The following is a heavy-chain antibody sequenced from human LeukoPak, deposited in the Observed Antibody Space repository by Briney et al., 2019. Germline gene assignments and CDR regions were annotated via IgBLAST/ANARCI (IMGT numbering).Heavy chain of an antibody. CDR3: AKDYYYDPVDAFDV. D-gene: IGHD3-22*01. J-gene: IGHJ3*01. Sequence: GGSLRLSCAASGFTFSTYAMSWVRQAPGKGLEWVSCISASYGSTYYADSVKGRFTISRGNSKNTLYLQMNSLRPEDTAVYYCAKDYYYDPVDAFDVWGQGTMVSVSP. V-gene: IGHV3-23*01. CDR2: ISASYGST. CDR1: GFTFSTYA.